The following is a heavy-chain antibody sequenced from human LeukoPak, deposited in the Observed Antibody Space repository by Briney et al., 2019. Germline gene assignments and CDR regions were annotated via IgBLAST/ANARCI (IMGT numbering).Heavy chain of an antibody. D-gene: IGHD6-19*01. CDR2: ISSSSSYI. V-gene: IGHV3-21*06. CDR3: VAATGAFDI. J-gene: IGHJ3*02. Sequence: GGSLRLSCAASGFSINTYSMNWVRQAPGKGLEWASSISSSSSYIYNADSVKGRFTISRDNAKNSLYLQMNSLRAEDTAVYYCVAATGAFDIWGQGTMVTVSS. CDR1: GFSINTYS.